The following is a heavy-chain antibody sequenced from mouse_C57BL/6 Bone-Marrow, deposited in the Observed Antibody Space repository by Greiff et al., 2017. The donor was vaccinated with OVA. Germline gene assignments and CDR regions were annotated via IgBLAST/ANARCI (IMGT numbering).Heavy chain of an antibody. D-gene: IGHD1-1*01. V-gene: IGHV6-3*01. Sequence: DVQLVESGGGLVQPGGSMKLSCVASGFTFSNYWMNWVRQSPEKGLEWVAQIRLKSDNYATHYAESVKGRFTISRDDSKSSVYLQMNNLRAEDTGIYYCTGAYYYGRGGYAMDYWGQGTSVTVSS. J-gene: IGHJ4*01. CDR1: GFTFSNYW. CDR3: TGAYYYGRGGYAMDY. CDR2: IRLKSDNYAT.